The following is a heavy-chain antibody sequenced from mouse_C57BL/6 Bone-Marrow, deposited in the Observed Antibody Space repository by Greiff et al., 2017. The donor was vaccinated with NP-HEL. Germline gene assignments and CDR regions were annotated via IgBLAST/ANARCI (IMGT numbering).Heavy chain of an antibody. CDR2: IYPGSGST. CDR1: GYTFTSYW. CDR3: ARWLLPHYYAMDY. D-gene: IGHD2-3*01. Sequence: QVQLQQPGAELVKPGASVKMSCKASGYTFTSYWITWVKQRPGQGLEWIGDIYPGSGSTNYNEKFKSKATLTVDTSSSTAYMQLSSLTSEDSAVYYCARWLLPHYYAMDYWGQGTSVTVSS. J-gene: IGHJ4*01. V-gene: IGHV1-55*01.